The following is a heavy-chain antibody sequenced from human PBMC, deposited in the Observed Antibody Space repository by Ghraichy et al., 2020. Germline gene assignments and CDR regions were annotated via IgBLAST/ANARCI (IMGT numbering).Heavy chain of an antibody. Sequence: TLSLTCTVSGGSISSYYWSWIRQPPGKGLEWIGYIYYSGSTNYNPSLKSRVTISVDTSKNQFSLKLSSVTAADTAVYYCARDGRTEYDFWSGYEYYYYMDVWGKGTTVTVSS. CDR2: IYYSGST. V-gene: IGHV4-59*01. J-gene: IGHJ6*03. CDR3: ARDGRTEYDFWSGYEYYYYMDV. D-gene: IGHD3-3*01. CDR1: GGSISSYY.